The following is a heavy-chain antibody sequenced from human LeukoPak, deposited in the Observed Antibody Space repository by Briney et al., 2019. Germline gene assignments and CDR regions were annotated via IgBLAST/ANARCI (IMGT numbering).Heavy chain of an antibody. V-gene: IGHV3-21*01. CDR2: ISSSSNYI. CDR3: ARDVGASAPDAFDI. Sequence: GGSLRLSXAASGFTFSTYNMNWVRQAPGKGLEWVSSISSSSNYIYYADLVKGRFTISRDNAKNSLYLQMNSLRVEDTDVYYCARDVGASAPDAFDIWGQGTMVTVPS. CDR1: GFTFSTYN. J-gene: IGHJ3*02. D-gene: IGHD1-26*01.